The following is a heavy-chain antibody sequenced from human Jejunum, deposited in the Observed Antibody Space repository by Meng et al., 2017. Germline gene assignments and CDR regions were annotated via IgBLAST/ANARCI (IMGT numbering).Heavy chain of an antibody. Sequence: QWQLQGSGPGLVRPSETLSLICPVSGGSVGRAGYQWGWIRQPPGRGLEWIGYANTNYNPSLKRRVTISLDTSRNLFSLSLTSVTAADTAVYYCARDSMGSLDYWGQGILVTVSS. V-gene: IGHV4-61*08. CDR1: GGSVGRAGYQ. CDR2: ANT. D-gene: IGHD1-26*01. J-gene: IGHJ4*02. CDR3: ARDSMGSLDY.